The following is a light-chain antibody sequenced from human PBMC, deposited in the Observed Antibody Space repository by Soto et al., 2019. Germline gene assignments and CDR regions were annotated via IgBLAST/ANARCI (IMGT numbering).Light chain of an antibody. Sequence: QSALTQPPSASGSPGQSVTISCTGTSNDVGGYNYVSWYQQHPGKAPKVLIYAVSKRPSGVPDRFSGSKSGNTASLTVSGLQADDEADYYCSSFAGANIWVFGGGTKLTVL. CDR1: SNDVGGYNY. J-gene: IGLJ3*02. CDR2: AVS. CDR3: SSFAGANIWV. V-gene: IGLV2-8*01.